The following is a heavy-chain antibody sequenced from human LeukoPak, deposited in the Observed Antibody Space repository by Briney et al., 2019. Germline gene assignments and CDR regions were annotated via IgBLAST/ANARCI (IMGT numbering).Heavy chain of an antibody. D-gene: IGHD2-2*01. V-gene: IGHV1-46*01. CDR3: ARGLHRPGDWFDP. CDR1: GYTFTSYY. Sequence: ASVKVSCKASGYTFTSYYMHWVRQAPGQGLEGMGTINPSGGSTSYAQKFQGRVTMTRDTSTSTVYMELSSLRSEDTAVYYCARGLHRPGDWFDPWGQGTLVTVSS. J-gene: IGHJ5*02. CDR2: INPSGGST.